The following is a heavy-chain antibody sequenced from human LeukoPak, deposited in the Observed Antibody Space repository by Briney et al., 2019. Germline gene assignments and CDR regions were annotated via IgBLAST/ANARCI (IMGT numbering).Heavy chain of an antibody. CDR3: ARDRHSGYSSVWYDH. Sequence: ASVKVSCKASGYTFTSYGVTWVRQAPGQGHEWMGWVSGHNGDTDYAQKLQGRVTMTIVTSTSTAYMELRNLISDDTAVYFCARDRHSGYSSVWYDHWGQGTLVTVSS. CDR1: GYTFTSYG. CDR2: VSGHNGDT. D-gene: IGHD6-25*01. V-gene: IGHV1-18*01. J-gene: IGHJ5*02.